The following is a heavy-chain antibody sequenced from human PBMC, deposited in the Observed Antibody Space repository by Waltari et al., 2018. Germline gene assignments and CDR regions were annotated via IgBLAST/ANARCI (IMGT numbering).Heavy chain of an antibody. V-gene: IGHV3-30*02. CDR2: VGFDGSAK. CDR1: GFTFSPYD. J-gene: IGHJ4*02. Sequence: QVQLVESGGGVVQPGESLRLSCATSGFTFSPYDMHWVRQAPGEGLSWVAFVGFDGSAKDYADSVKGRFTSSRDNSRNTLYLQMSSLKAEDTAVYFCVTDLGYCSGGSCGFWGQGTVVTVSS. CDR3: VTDLGYCSGGSCGF. D-gene: IGHD2-15*01.